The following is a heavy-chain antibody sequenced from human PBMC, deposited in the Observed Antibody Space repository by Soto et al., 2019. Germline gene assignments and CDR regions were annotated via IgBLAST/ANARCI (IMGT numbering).Heavy chain of an antibody. J-gene: IGHJ4*02. D-gene: IGHD6-19*01. CDR2: ISSSSSTI. CDR1: GFTFSRYS. Sequence: EVQLVESGGGLVQPGGSLRLSCAASGFTFSRYSMNWVRQAPGKGLEWVSYISSSSSTIYYADSVKGRFTISRDNAKNSLYLQMNSLRAEDTAVYYCARCYSSGWHGTYYFDYWGQGTLVTVSS. CDR3: ARCYSSGWHGTYYFDY. V-gene: IGHV3-48*01.